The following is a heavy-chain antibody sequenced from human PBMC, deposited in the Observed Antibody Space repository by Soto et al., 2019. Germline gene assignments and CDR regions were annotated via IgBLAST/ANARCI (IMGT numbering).Heavy chain of an antibody. CDR3: AKKDTAMVVTYYYGMDV. Sequence: LSLTCTVSGGSISSGGYYWSWVRQAPGKGLEWVAVISYDGSNKYYADSVKGRFTISRDNSKNTLYLQMNSLRAEDTAVYYCAKKDTAMVVTYYYGMDVWGQGTTVTVSS. V-gene: IGHV3-30*18. D-gene: IGHD5-18*01. J-gene: IGHJ6*02. CDR1: GGSISSGG. CDR2: ISYDGSNK.